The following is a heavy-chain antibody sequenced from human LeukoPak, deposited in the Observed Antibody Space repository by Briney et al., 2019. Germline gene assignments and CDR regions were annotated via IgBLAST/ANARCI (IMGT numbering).Heavy chain of an antibody. Sequence: GGSLRLSCAASGFTFSSYAMNWVRQAPGMGLEWVSAISDSGGSTYYADSVKGRFTISRDNSKTTLYLQMNSLRAEDTAVYYCAKTQGRTVGYCSSTSCYAILPDDYWGQGTLVTVSS. V-gene: IGHV3-23*01. J-gene: IGHJ4*02. D-gene: IGHD2-2*01. CDR3: AKTQGRTVGYCSSTSCYAILPDDY. CDR1: GFTFSSYA. CDR2: ISDSGGST.